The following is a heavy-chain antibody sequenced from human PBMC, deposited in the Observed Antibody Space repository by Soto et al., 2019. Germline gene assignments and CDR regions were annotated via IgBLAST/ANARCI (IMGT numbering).Heavy chain of an antibody. Sequence: ALVKGACKTSGYRYTIYDSNWGRQNTGQGLEWMGWMNPNSGNTGYAQKFQGRVTMTRNTSISTAYMELSSLRSEDTAVYYCARARITMVQGVISGWFDPWGQGTLVTVS. D-gene: IGHD3-10*01. CDR1: GYRYTIYD. CDR2: MNPNSGNT. J-gene: IGHJ5*02. V-gene: IGHV1-8*01. CDR3: ARARITMVQGVISGWFDP.